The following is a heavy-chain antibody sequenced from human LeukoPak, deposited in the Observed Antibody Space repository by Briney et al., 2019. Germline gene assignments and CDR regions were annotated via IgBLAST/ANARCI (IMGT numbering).Heavy chain of an antibody. Sequence: SETLSLTRAVSGGSISGGGYSWGWVRQPPGKGLGWIGYIYHSGSTYYNPSLKSRVTISVDRSKNQFSLKLSSVTAADTAVYYCARAVDYYDSSGYQRLIIFDYWGQGTLVTVSS. J-gene: IGHJ4*02. CDR3: ARAVDYYDSSGYQRLIIFDY. CDR2: IYHSGST. V-gene: IGHV4-30-2*01. D-gene: IGHD3-22*01. CDR1: GGSISGGGYS.